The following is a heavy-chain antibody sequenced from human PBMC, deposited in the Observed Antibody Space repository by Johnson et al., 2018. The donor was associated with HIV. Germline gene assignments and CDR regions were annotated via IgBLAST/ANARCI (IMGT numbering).Heavy chain of an antibody. CDR2: ISYDGINK. CDR1: GFSVSSNY. Sequence: QVQLVESGGGLVQPGGSLRLSCAASGFSVSSNYMSWVRQAPGKGLEWVAIISYDGINKYYADSVKGRFTISRDNSKNTLYLQLNSLRADDTALYDCARELGIQSFDLWGQGTMVTVSA. J-gene: IGHJ3*01. V-gene: IGHV3-30*03. CDR3: ARELGIQSFDL. D-gene: IGHD7-27*01.